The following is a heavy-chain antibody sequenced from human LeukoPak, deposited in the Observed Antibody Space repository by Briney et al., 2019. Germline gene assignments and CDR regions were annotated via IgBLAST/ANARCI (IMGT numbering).Heavy chain of an antibody. CDR2: INPNNSDK. CDR1: GYTFTGYY. J-gene: IGHJ4*02. D-gene: IGHD3-10*01. V-gene: IGHV1-2*02. CDR3: ARQVGGSFDY. Sequence: ASVKVSCKASGYTFTGYYMHWVRQAPGEGLEWMGWINPNNSDKIYAQKFQGRVTMTRETSLSTGYMELSSLRSDDTAVYYCARQVGGSFDYWGQGTLVTVSA.